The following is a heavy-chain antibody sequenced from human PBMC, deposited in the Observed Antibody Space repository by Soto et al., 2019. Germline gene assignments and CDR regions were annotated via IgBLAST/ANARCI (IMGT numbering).Heavy chain of an antibody. CDR1: GFTFSSYE. Sequence: PGGSLRLSCAASGFTFSSYEMNWVRQAPGKGLEWVSYISSSGSTIYYADSVKGRFTISRDNAKNSLYLQMNSLRAEDTAVYYCARASSSFSGYYYGMDVWGQGTTVTVS. CDR2: ISSSGSTI. J-gene: IGHJ6*02. D-gene: IGHD6-6*01. CDR3: ARASSSFSGYYYGMDV. V-gene: IGHV3-48*03.